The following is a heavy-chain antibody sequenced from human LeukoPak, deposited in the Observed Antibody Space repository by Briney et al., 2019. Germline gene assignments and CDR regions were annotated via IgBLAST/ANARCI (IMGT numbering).Heavy chain of an antibody. CDR2: IFSTGST. J-gene: IGHJ2*01. Sequence: PSETLSLTCTVSGVSVNSIAYYWTWIRQSPGKEPELIGNIFSTGSTNYNPSLESRVTISIDMSKNQFSLKLSSVTAADTAVYYCARHSGWYFDLWGRGTLVTVSS. CDR3: ARHSGWYFDL. CDR1: GVSVNSIAYY. D-gene: IGHD6-19*01. V-gene: IGHV4-61*08.